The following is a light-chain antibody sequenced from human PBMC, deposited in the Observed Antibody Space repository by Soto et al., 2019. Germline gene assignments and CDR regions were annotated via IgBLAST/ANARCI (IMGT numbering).Light chain of an antibody. CDR2: GAS. J-gene: IGKJ1*01. CDR1: QSVSRN. CDR3: QHYNNWPRT. V-gene: IGKV3-15*01. Sequence: EIVMTQSPATLSVSPGERATLSCRASQSVSRNLAWDQQKPGQAPRLLIYGASTRATGIAARFSGRGSGPAFTLTISSLQSAEFAGYYCQHYNNWPRTFGQGTKVEIK.